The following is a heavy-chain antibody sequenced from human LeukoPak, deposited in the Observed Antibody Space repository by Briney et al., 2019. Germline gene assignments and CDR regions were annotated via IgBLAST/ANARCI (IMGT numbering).Heavy chain of an antibody. Sequence: PGGSLRLSCVASGFTFSNFGMHWVRQAPGKGLEWVALIYYDGTNKYYGDSVKGRFTVSRDNSNNTVYLHMNNLRADDTAVYYWGKPATVAPEHWGQGTLVTVSP. V-gene: IGHV3-33*06. CDR3: GKPATVAPEH. J-gene: IGHJ4*02. CDR2: IYYDGTNK. D-gene: IGHD4-23*01. CDR1: GFTFSNFG.